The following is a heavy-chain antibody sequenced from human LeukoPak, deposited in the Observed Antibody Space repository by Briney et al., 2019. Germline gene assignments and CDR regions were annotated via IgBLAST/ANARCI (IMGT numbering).Heavy chain of an antibody. CDR3: AKESTDPYYFDY. CDR1: GFTFSSYA. V-gene: IGHV3-23*01. Sequence: AGGSLRLSCAASGFTFSSYAMSWVRQAPGKGLEWVSAISGSGGSTYYADSVKGRFTISRDNSKNTLYLQMNSLRAEDTAVYCSAKESTDPYYFDYWGQGTLVTVSS. CDR2: ISGSGGST. J-gene: IGHJ4*02.